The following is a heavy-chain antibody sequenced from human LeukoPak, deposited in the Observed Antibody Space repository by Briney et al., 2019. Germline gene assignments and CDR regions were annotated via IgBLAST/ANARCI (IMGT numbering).Heavy chain of an antibody. CDR3: AKAYCGSISCYFDY. V-gene: IGHV3-9*01. Sequence: GGSLRLSCAASGFTFDNYAMHWVRQAPGKGLEWVSGLTWNSGSTGYADSVKGRFTISRDNAKNSLYLQMNSLRPEDTALYYCAKAYCGSISCYFDYWGQGTLVTVPS. J-gene: IGHJ4*02. CDR1: GFTFDNYA. CDR2: LTWNSGST. D-gene: IGHD2-2*01.